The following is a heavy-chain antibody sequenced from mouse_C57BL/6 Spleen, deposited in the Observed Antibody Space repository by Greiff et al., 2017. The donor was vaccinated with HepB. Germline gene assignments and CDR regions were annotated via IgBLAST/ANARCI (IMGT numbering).Heavy chain of an antibody. CDR1: GFTFSSYA. D-gene: IGHD2-1*01. V-gene: IGHV5-4*01. CDR3: AREGNPDY. CDR2: ISDGGSYT. J-gene: IGHJ2*01. Sequence: EVQVVESGGGLVKPGGSLKLSCAASGFTFSSYAMSWVRQTPEKRLEWVATISDGGSYTYYPDTVKGPFTISRDNAKNNLYLQMSHLKSEDTAMYYCAREGNPDYWGQGTTLTVSS.